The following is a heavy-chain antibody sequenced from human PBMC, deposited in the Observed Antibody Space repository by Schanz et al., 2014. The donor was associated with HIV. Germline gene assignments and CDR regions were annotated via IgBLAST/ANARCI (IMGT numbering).Heavy chain of an antibody. D-gene: IGHD3-10*02. V-gene: IGHV3-33*01. CDR3: VRGLLCQGFFDS. J-gene: IGHJ4*02. Sequence: QVQLAESGGGVVRPGRSLRLSCAASGFTFSTYVMHWVRQPPGKGLGWGQIIWFEGSNKYDADSVRGRFTISRDNSKNTLYLQMNSLRAEDTAVYYCVRGLLCQGFFDSWGQGALVTVSS. CDR1: GFTFSTYV. CDR2: IWFEGSNK.